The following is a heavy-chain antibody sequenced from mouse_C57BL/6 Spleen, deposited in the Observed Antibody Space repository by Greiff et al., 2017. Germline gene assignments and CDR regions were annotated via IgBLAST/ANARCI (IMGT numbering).Heavy chain of an antibody. Sequence: EVKLVESGEGLVKPGGSLKLSCAASGFTISSYAMPWVRQTPEKRLEWVAYISSGGDYTYYADTVQGRFTISRDNARNTLYLQKSSLRSEDTAMYYFTSYSNYNCFAVWGTGTTVTVSS. V-gene: IGHV5-9-1*02. D-gene: IGHD2-5*01. J-gene: IGHJ1*03. CDR1: GFTISSYA. CDR3: TSYSNYNCFAV. CDR2: ISSGGDYT.